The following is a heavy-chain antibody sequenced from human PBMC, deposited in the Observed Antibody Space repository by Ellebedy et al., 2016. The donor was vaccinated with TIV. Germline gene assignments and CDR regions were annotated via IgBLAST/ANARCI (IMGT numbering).Heavy chain of an antibody. CDR2: INHSGST. V-gene: IGHV4-39*07. CDR3: ARGGYSYGYIGGYYYYGMDV. J-gene: IGHJ6*02. D-gene: IGHD5-18*01. Sequence: SETLSLTCTVSGGSISSSSYYWGWIRQPPGKGLEWIGEINHSGSTNYNPSLKSRVTISVDTSKNQFSLKLSSVTAADTAVYYCARGGYSYGYIGGYYYYGMDVWGQGTTVTVSS. CDR1: GGSISSSSYY.